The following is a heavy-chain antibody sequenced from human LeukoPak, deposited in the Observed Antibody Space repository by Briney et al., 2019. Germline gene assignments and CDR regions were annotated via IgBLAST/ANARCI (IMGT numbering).Heavy chain of an antibody. CDR2: LSFDGTDK. CDR1: GFTFSRYP. Sequence: PGGSLRLSCAASGFTFSRYPMHWVRQAPGKGLEWVAVLSFDGTDKHYADSVKGRFTISRDNSKNTVYLQMNSLRGDDTAVYYCAEDLSGAADYYFEYWGQGTLVTVSS. J-gene: IGHJ4*02. D-gene: IGHD6-19*01. CDR3: AEDLSGAADYYFEY. V-gene: IGHV3-30-3*01.